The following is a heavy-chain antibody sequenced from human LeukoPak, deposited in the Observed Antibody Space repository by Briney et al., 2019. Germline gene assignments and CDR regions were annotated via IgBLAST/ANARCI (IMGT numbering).Heavy chain of an antibody. J-gene: IGHJ4*02. CDR2: ISIYRGNT. D-gene: IGHD3-10*01. Sequence: AAVKVSCKASGYSFAGYGISWVRQAPGQGLEWMGWISIYRGNTNYAHNLQGRITVTTETSTSTAYMELRSLRSDDTAVYYCARVGAALGHFDYWGQGTQLSLS. CDR3: ARVGAALGHFDY. CDR1: GYSFAGYG. V-gene: IGHV1-18*01.